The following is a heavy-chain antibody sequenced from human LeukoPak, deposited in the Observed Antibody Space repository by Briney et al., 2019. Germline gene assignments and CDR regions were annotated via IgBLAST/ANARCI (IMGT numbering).Heavy chain of an antibody. J-gene: IGHJ4*02. Sequence: PSETLSLTCTVSGGSVSSGSYYWSWIRQPPGKGLEWIGYIYYSGTTDYNPSLKSRVTISVDTSKKQLFLRLRSMTAADTAVYYCAREYSSFEYWGQGTLVTVSS. CDR1: GGSVSSGSYY. D-gene: IGHD6-13*01. CDR2: IYYSGTT. CDR3: AREYSSFEY. V-gene: IGHV4-61*01.